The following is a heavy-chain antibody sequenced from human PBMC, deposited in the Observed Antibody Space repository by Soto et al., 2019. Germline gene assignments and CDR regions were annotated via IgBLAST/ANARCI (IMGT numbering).Heavy chain of an antibody. Sequence: ETLSLTCTVSGGSVSSGSYYWSWIRQPPGKGLEWIGYIYYSGSTNYNPSLKSRVTISVDTSKNQFSLKLSSVTAADTAVYYCARESHAIIAAASFDYWGQGTLVTVSS. D-gene: IGHD6-13*01. V-gene: IGHV4-61*01. CDR2: IYYSGST. J-gene: IGHJ4*02. CDR1: GGSVSSGSYY. CDR3: ARESHAIIAAASFDY.